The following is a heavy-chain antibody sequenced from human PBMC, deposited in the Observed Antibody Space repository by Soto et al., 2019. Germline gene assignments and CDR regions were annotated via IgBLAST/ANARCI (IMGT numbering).Heavy chain of an antibody. J-gene: IGHJ4*02. Sequence: PSETLSLTCTVSGGSISSYYWSWIRQPPGKGLEWIGYIYYSGSTNYNPSLKSRVTISVDTSKNQFSLKLSSVTAADTAVYYCARARSWSGPGFDYWGQGTLVTVSS. D-gene: IGHD3-3*01. V-gene: IGHV4-59*01. CDR3: ARARSWSGPGFDY. CDR2: IYYSGST. CDR1: GGSISSYY.